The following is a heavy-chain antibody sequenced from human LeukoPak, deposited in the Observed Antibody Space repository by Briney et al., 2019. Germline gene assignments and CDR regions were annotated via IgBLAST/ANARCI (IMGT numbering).Heavy chain of an antibody. D-gene: IGHD3-22*01. CDR3: AKVSAAHYYDSSGYFTY. J-gene: IGHJ4*02. V-gene: IGHV3-53*01. CDR1: GFTVSSSY. Sequence: GGSLRLSCAASGFTVSSSYLSWVRQAPGKGLEWVSVIYSGGSTYYADSVKGRFTISRDNSKNTLYLQMNSLRAEDTAVYYCAKVSAAHYYDSSGYFTYWGQGTLVTVSS. CDR2: IYSGGST.